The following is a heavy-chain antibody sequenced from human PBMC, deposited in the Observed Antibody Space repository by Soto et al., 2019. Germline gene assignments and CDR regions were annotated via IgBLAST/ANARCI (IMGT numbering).Heavy chain of an antibody. J-gene: IGHJ4*02. V-gene: IGHV3-23*01. CDR3: AKDRTGSSGCTDY. CDR2: ISGSGGST. D-gene: IGHD6-19*01. CDR1: GFTFSSYA. Sequence: EVQLLESGGGLVQPGGSLRLSCAASGFTFSSYAMSWVRQAPGKGLEWVSAISGSGGSTYYAASVKGRFTISRHNSKNTLSLQMNSLRAEATAVYYLAKDRTGSSGCTDYWGQGTLVTVSS.